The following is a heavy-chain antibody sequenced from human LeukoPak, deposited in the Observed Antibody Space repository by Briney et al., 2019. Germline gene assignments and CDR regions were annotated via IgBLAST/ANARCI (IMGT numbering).Heavy chain of an antibody. V-gene: IGHV3-15*01. Sequence: GGSLRLSCAASGFTFSNAWMSWVRQAPGKGLEWVGRIKSKTDGGTTDYAAPVKGRFTISRDDSKNTLYLQMNSLKTEDTAVYYCTPDLYSKYRGYFDYWGQGTLVTVSS. J-gene: IGHJ4*02. CDR2: IKSKTDGGTT. CDR1: GFTFSNAW. D-gene: IGHD4-11*01. CDR3: TPDLYSKYRGYFDY.